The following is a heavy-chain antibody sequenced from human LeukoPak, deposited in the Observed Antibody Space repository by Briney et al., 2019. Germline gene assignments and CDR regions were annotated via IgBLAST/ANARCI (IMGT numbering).Heavy chain of an antibody. V-gene: IGHV1-69*06. CDR3: ASTPYYDSSGYFLRFDY. CDR1: GYTFTSYG. D-gene: IGHD3-22*01. Sequence: ASVKVSCKASGYTFTSYGISWVRQAPGQGLEWMGGIIPIFGTANYAQKFQGRVTITADKSTSTAYMELSSLRSEDTAVYYCASTPYYDSSGYFLRFDYWGQGTLVTVSS. CDR2: IIPIFGTA. J-gene: IGHJ4*02.